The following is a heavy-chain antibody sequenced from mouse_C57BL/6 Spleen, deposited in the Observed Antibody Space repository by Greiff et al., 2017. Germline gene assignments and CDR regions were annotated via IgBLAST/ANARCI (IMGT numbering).Heavy chain of an antibody. CDR3: ARGYDGYCGGFAY. D-gene: IGHD2-3*01. CDR2: IWRGGST. Sequence: QVHVKQSGPGLVQPSQSLSITCTVSGFSLTSYGVHWVRQSPGKGLEWLGVIWRGGSTDYNAAFISRLSISKDNSKSQVFFKMNSLQADDTAIYYCARGYDGYCGGFAYWGQGTLVTVSA. V-gene: IGHV2-2*01. CDR1: GFSLTSYG. J-gene: IGHJ3*01.